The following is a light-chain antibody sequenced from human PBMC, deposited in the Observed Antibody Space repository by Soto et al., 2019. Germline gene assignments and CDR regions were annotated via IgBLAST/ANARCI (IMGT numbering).Light chain of an antibody. CDR1: QSIGAY. J-gene: IGKJ4*01. V-gene: IGKV1-5*01. Sequence: DIQMTQSPSTLSASVGDRVSITCRASQSIGAYLAWYHQKPGKAPRVLMYDVSTLESGVPSRFSGSGSGTEFTLTISSLQPEDFATYYCQQLNSYPLTFGGGTKVDIK. CDR3: QQLNSYPLT. CDR2: DVS.